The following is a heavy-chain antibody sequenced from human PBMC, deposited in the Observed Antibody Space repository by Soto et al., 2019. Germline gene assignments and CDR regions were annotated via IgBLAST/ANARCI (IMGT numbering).Heavy chain of an antibody. CDR2: ISGSISDT. J-gene: IGHJ4*02. D-gene: IGHD3-3*01. CDR3: ATGPRRLSD. Sequence: QVQLVESGGGLVKPGGSRRPSCAASGFTFSADYMSWIRQAPGKGLESLSYISGSISDTNYADSVRGRFTISRDNAKNSLYLQMNSLRAEDTAMYYCATGPRRLSDWGQGTLVIVSS. V-gene: IGHV3-11*05. CDR1: GFTFSADY.